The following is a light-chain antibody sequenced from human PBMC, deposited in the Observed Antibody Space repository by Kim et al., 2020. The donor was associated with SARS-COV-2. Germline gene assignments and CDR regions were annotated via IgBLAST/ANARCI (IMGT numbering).Light chain of an antibody. CDR1: KLGDKY. V-gene: IGLV3-1*01. Sequence: ASPGQTASITCSGDKLGDKYACCYQQKPGQSPVLVIYQDSKRPSGIPERFSGSNSGNTATLTISGTQAMDEADYYCQAWDSSTVVFGGGTQLTVL. CDR3: QAWDSSTVV. J-gene: IGLJ2*01. CDR2: QDS.